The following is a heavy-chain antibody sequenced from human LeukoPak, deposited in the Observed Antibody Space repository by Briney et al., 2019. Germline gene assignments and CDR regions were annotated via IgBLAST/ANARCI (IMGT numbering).Heavy chain of an antibody. CDR2: IIPILGIA. CDR3: ARVWTTMVRGVISTPGAFDI. D-gene: IGHD3-10*01. J-gene: IGHJ3*02. V-gene: IGHV1-69*04. CDR1: GGTFSSYA. Sequence: ASVKVSCKASGGTFSSYAISWVRQAPGQGLEWMGRIIPILGIANYAQKFQGRVTITADKSTSTAYMELSSLRSEDTAVYYCARVWTTMVRGVISTPGAFDIWGQGTMVTVSS.